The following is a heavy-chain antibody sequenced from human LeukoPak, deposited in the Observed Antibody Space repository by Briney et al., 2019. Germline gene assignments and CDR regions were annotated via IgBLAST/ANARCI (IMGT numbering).Heavy chain of an antibody. V-gene: IGHV3-30*18. Sequence: GGSLRLSCAASGFAFSDYDMHWVRQAPGKGLDWVAGISYDGRHKYYADSVKGRFTISRDNSKNTLYLQVSSLRAEDMAVYYCAKVSFDILTGLLDYWGQGTLVTVSS. D-gene: IGHD3-9*01. CDR1: GFAFSDYD. CDR2: ISYDGRHK. J-gene: IGHJ4*02. CDR3: AKVSFDILTGLLDY.